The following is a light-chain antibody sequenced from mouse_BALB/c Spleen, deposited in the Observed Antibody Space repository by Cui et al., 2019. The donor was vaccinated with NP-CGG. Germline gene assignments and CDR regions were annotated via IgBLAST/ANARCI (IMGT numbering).Light chain of an antibody. J-gene: IGLJ1*01. CDR3: ALWYSNHWV. V-gene: IGLV1*01. CDR2: GTN. Sequence: HAVLTQESALTTPPGETLSHTFLARTLAVTTLENANWVQEKTDHFFTGLIGGTNNRGPGVPARFSGSLIGDKAALTITGAQTEDEAIYFCALWYSNHWVFGGGTKLTVL. CDR1: TLAVTTLEN.